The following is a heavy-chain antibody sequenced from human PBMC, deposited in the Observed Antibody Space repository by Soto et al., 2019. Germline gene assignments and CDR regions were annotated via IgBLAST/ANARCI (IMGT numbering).Heavy chain of an antibody. Sequence: EVQLVESGGGLVQPGGSLRLSCAASGFTFSSYAMHWVRQAPGKGLEYVSAISSNGGSTYYANSVKGRFTISRDNSKNTLYLQMGSLRAEDMAVYYCARNQHPNGNIYYCYYMDVWGKGTTVTVSS. J-gene: IGHJ6*03. V-gene: IGHV3-64*01. CDR2: ISSNGGST. D-gene: IGHD6-13*01. CDR1: GFTFSSYA. CDR3: ARNQHPNGNIYYCYYMDV.